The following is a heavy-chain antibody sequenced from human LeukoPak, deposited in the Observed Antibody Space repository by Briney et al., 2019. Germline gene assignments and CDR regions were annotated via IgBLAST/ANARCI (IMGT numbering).Heavy chain of an antibody. V-gene: IGHV1-46*01. CDR1: GSTFTRYY. CDR2: INPSGGTT. Sequence: ASVNVSCKASGSTFTRYYLHWVRQARGKGQDWVGVINPSGGTTTYAQKFQGRVTMTSDTSTGTIYMEVSSLRSEDTAIYYCARVRKQQVVGYYYYGMDVWGQGTTVTVSS. CDR3: ARVRKQQVVGYYYYGMDV. J-gene: IGHJ6*02. D-gene: IGHD6-13*01.